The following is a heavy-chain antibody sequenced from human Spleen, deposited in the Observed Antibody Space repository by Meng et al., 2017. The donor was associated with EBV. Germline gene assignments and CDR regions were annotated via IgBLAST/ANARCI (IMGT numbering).Heavy chain of an antibody. Sequence: QVQVVQSGGEVKKPGASVKVSCKASGYTFTSYSMHWVRQAPGQRLEWMGWINADYGNTKYSQKFQGRVTITRDTSASTAYMEESSLISEDTAVYYCARGVEMATSVTYFDYWGQGTLVTVSS. D-gene: IGHD5-24*01. J-gene: IGHJ4*02. V-gene: IGHV1-3*01. CDR1: GYTFTSYS. CDR2: INADYGNT. CDR3: ARGVEMATSVTYFDY.